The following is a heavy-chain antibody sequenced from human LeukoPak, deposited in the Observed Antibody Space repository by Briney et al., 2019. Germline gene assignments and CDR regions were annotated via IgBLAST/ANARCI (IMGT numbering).Heavy chain of an antibody. V-gene: IGHV3-7*01. CDR2: IKQDGSEK. J-gene: IGHJ3*02. CDR1: GFTFSSYW. Sequence: GGSRRLSCAASGFTFSSYWMSWVRQAPGKGLEWAANIKQDGSEKYYVDSVKGRFTISRDNAKNSLYLQMNSLRAEDTAVYYCARDLAYSNYPDAFDIWGQGTMVTVSS. D-gene: IGHD4-11*01. CDR3: ARDLAYSNYPDAFDI.